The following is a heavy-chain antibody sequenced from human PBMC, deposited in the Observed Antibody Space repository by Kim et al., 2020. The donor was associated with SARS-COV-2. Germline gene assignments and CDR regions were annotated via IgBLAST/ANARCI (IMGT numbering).Heavy chain of an antibody. J-gene: IGHJ4*02. Sequence: NKYYAASVKGRFTISRDNSKNTLYLQMNSLRAEDTAVYYCAKDTTGLVDYWGQGTLVTVSS. CDR2: NK. V-gene: IGHV3-30*02. D-gene: IGHD4-17*01. CDR3: AKDTTGLVDY.